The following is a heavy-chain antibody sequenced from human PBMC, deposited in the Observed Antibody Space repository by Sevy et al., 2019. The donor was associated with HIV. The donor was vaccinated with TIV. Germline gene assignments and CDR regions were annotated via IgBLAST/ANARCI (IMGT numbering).Heavy chain of an antibody. CDR3: AGPILTYNNGWSYYDY. D-gene: IGHD6-19*01. V-gene: IGHV4-39*01. Sequence: SETLSLTCTVSGASISSSGYYWGWISQPPGKGLQWIASINYSGITFYNPSLKSRITISADTSKNQFSLDLNSVTAADTAIYYCAGPILTYNNGWSYYDYWGQGTVVTVSS. J-gene: IGHJ4*02. CDR1: GASISSSGYY. CDR2: INYSGIT.